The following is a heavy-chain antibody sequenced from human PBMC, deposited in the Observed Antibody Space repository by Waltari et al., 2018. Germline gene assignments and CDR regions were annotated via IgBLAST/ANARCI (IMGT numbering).Heavy chain of an antibody. D-gene: IGHD4-4*01. J-gene: IGHJ4*02. CDR3: TTLSVTKTSDY. CDR1: GFTFSNFY. Sequence: QLVESGGDSVQPGGSLRLSCVTSGFTFSNFYMRWVRQAPGKGREWVASIKQDGSEKYYVDSVKGRFTVSRDNAKNSLYLQMNNLRADDTAVYYCTTLSVTKTSDYWGQGTLVTVSS. V-gene: IGHV3-7*01. CDR2: IKQDGSEK.